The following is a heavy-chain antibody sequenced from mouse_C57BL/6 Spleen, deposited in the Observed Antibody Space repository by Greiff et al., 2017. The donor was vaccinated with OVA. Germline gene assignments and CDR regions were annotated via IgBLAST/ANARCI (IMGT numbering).Heavy chain of an antibody. Sequence: EVQGVESGGDLVKPGGSLKLSCAASGFTFSSYGMSWVRQTPDKRLEWVATISSGGSYTYYPDSVKGRFTISRDNAKNTLYLQMSSLNSEDTAMYYCARITTVVAKGFDYWGQGTTLTVSS. V-gene: IGHV5-6*01. CDR3: ARITTVVAKGFDY. J-gene: IGHJ2*01. CDR2: ISSGGSYT. CDR1: GFTFSSYG. D-gene: IGHD1-1*01.